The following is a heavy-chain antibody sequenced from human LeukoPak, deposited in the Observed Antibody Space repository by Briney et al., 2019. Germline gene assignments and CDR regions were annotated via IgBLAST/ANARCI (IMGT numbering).Heavy chain of an antibody. Sequence: GGSLTLSCAASGFTFSSYSMSWVRQAPGKGLEWVSPISGSGGSTYYADSVKGRFTISRDNSKNTLYLQMNSLRAEDTAVYYCAKAFAYDILTGFFYWGQGTLVTVSS. D-gene: IGHD3-9*01. V-gene: IGHV3-23*01. CDR3: AKAFAYDILTGFFY. J-gene: IGHJ4*02. CDR1: GFTFSSYS. CDR2: ISGSGGST.